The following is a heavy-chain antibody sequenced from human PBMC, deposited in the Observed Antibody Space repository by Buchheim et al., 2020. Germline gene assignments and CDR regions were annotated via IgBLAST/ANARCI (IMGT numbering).Heavy chain of an antibody. J-gene: IGHJ4*02. CDR3: ARAGGVIAARLMRYFDY. V-gene: IGHV4-34*01. D-gene: IGHD6-6*01. CDR2: INHSGST. CDR1: GGSFSGYY. Sequence: QVQLQQWGAGLLKPSETLSLTCAVYGGSFSGYYWSWIRQPPGKGLEWIGEINHSGSTNYNPSLKSRVTISVDTSKNQFSLQLSSVTAADTAVYYCARAGGVIAARLMRYFDYWGQGTL.